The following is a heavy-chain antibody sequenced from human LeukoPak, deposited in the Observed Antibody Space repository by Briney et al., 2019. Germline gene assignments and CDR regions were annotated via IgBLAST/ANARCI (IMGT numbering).Heavy chain of an antibody. V-gene: IGHV4-34*01. J-gene: IGHJ5*02. CDR3: ARAPFFYDGSGPT. CDR1: SGSFSNYF. D-gene: IGHD3-22*01. Sequence: SETLSLTCAVYSGSFSNYFWSWIRQPPGKGLEWIGEINHRGNTNYNPSLKSRVTISVDTSKNQFSLMLSSVTAADTAVYYCARAPFFYDGSGPTWGQGTLVTVSS. CDR2: INHRGNT.